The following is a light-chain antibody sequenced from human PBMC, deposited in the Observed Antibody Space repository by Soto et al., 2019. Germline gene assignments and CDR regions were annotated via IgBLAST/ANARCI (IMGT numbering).Light chain of an antibody. Sequence: ESVLTQSPATLSLSPGERATLSCRASQSVSNYLAWYQQKPGQAPRLLIYDVTNRATGIPARFSGSGSGTDFTLTISSLEPEDFAVYYCQSLFTFGPGTKVDIK. CDR1: QSVSNY. J-gene: IGKJ3*01. V-gene: IGKV3-11*01. CDR2: DVT. CDR3: QSLFT.